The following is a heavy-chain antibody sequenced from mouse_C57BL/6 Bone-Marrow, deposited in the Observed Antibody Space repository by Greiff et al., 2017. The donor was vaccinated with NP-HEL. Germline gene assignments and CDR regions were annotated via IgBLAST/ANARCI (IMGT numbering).Heavy chain of an antibody. CDR1: GYTFTDYY. V-gene: IGHV1-18*01. J-gene: IGHJ4*01. Sequence: EVQLQQSGPELVRPGASVKMSCTASGYTFTDYYMHWVKQSPGQSLEWIGGINPDNGGTIYNPKFKGKATLTVDKSSSTAYLQLRSLTSEDTAVYFCSRSPNYYGCNYYAMDYWGQGTSVTVSS. D-gene: IGHD2-2*01. CDR3: SRSPNYYGCNYYAMDY. CDR2: INPDNGGT.